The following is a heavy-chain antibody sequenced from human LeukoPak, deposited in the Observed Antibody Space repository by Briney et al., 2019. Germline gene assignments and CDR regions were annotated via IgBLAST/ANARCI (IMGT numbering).Heavy chain of an antibody. Sequence: GGSLRLSCAASGFTVSTSVMHWVRQAPGKGLDWAAIISFDGTTKYYADSVKGRFTISGDNSKNSLYLQMNSLRTEDTALYYCAKDNGTSYSYYYAMDVWGQGTTVTVSS. J-gene: IGHJ6*02. CDR1: GFTVSTSV. D-gene: IGHD2-2*01. V-gene: IGHV3-30*18. CDR3: AKDNGTSYSYYYAMDV. CDR2: ISFDGTTK.